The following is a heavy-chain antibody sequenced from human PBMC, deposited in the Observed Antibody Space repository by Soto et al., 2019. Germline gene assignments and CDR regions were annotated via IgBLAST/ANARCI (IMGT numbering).Heavy chain of an antibody. J-gene: IGHJ4*02. CDR2: IYYSGST. CDR1: GGSISSGDYY. V-gene: IGHV4-30-4*01. CDR3: ARVRVDYYDSSGYYLFDY. Sequence: SETLSLTCTVSGGSISSGDYYWSWIRQPPGKGLEWIGYIYYSGSTYYNPSLKSRVTISVDTSKNQFSLKLSSVTAADTAVYYCARVRVDYYDSSGYYLFDYWGQGTMVTVSS. D-gene: IGHD3-22*01.